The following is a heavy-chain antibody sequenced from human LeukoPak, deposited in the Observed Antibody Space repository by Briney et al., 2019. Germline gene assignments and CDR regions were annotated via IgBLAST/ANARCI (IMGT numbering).Heavy chain of an antibody. CDR1: GFTFDDYA. CDR2: ISWNSGSI. J-gene: IGHJ3*02. D-gene: IGHD2-15*01. CDR3: AVLPPDAFDI. V-gene: IGHV3-9*01. Sequence: GGSLRLSCAASGFTFDDYAMHWVRQAPGKGLEWVSGISWNSGSIGYADSVKGRFTISRDNAKNSLYLQMNSLRAEDTALYYCAVLPPDAFDIWGQGTMVTVSS.